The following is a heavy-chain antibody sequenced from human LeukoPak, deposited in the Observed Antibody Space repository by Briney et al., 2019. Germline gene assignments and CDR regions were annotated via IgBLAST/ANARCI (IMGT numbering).Heavy chain of an antibody. CDR1: GYTLTELS. CDR2: FDPEDGET. V-gene: IGHV1-24*01. D-gene: IGHD1-26*01. J-gene: IGHJ6*02. CDR3: ATRLGVGARAYYYYGMDV. Sequence: ASVKVSCKVSGYTLTELSMHWVRQAPGKGLEWMGGFDPEDGETIYAQKFQGRVTMTEDTSTNTAYMELSSLRSEDTAVYYCATRLGVGARAYYYYGMDVWGQGTTVTVSS.